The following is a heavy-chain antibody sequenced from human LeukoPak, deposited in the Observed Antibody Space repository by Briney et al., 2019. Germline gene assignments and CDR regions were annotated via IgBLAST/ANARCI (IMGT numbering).Heavy chain of an antibody. CDR3: ARDRSNYDFWSGYYGPFHGRYYGMDV. CDR1: GFTFSSYA. D-gene: IGHD3-3*01. Sequence: GGSLRLSCAASGFTFSSYAMHWVRQAPGKGLEWVAVISYDGSDKYYADSVKGRFTISRGNSKNTLYLQMNSLRAEDTAVYYCARDRSNYDFWSGYYGPFHGRYYGMDVWGQGTTVTVSS. V-gene: IGHV3-30-3*01. J-gene: IGHJ6*02. CDR2: ISYDGSDK.